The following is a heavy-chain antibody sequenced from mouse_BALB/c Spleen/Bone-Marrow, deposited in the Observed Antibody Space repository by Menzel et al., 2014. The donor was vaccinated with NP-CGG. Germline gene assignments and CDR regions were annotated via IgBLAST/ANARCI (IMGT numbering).Heavy chain of an antibody. CDR1: GFTFSNYG. CDR3: ARLTPDYAMDY. Sequence: EVQRAESGGDLVKPGGSLKLSCAAPGFTFSNYGMSWVRQTPDKRLEWVATISSGGSYTYFPDSVKGRFTISRDNAKNTLYLQMNSLKSEDAAMYYCARLTPDYAMDYWGQGTSVTVSS. V-gene: IGHV5-6*01. J-gene: IGHJ4*01. D-gene: IGHD1-3*01. CDR2: ISSGGSYT.